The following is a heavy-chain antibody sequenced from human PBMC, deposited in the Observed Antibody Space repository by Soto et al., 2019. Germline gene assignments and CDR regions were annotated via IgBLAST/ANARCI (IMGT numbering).Heavy chain of an antibody. Sequence: QITLKESGPTLVKPTQTLTLTCTFSGFSLSTGGVGVGWIRQPPGKALECLALIYWDDDKRYSPSLKSRLTITKDTSKNQVVLTMTNMAPVDTATYYCAHRGWAVAVFDYWGQGTLVTVSS. CDR3: AHRGWAVAVFDY. CDR1: GFSLSTGGVG. D-gene: IGHD6-19*01. V-gene: IGHV2-5*02. J-gene: IGHJ4*02. CDR2: IYWDDDK.